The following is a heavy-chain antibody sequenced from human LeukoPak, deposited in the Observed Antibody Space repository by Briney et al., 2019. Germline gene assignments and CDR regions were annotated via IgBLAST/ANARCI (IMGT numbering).Heavy chain of an antibody. Sequence: SETLSLTCTVSGGSISSSSYYWGWIRQPPGKGLEWIGSIYYSGSTYYNPSLKSRVTISVDTSKNQFSLKLSSVTAADTAVYYCARHRPGVARRVDYWGQGTLVTVSS. CDR3: ARHRPGVARRVDY. J-gene: IGHJ4*02. D-gene: IGHD6-6*01. CDR2: IYYSGST. CDR1: GGSISSSSYY. V-gene: IGHV4-39*01.